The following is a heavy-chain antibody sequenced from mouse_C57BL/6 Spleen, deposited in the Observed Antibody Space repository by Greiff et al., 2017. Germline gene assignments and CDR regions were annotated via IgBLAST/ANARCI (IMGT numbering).Heavy chain of an antibody. J-gene: IGHJ3*01. CDR1: GYSITSGYY. D-gene: IGHD3-3*01. V-gene: IGHV3-6*01. CDR2: ISYDGSN. CDR3: ARDGDLFAY. Sequence: EVKLVESGPGLVKPSQSLSLTCSVTGYSITSGYYWNWIRQFPGNKLEWMGYISYDGSNNYNPSLKNRISITRDTSKNQFFLKLNSVTTEDTATYYCARDGDLFAYWGQGTLVTVSA.